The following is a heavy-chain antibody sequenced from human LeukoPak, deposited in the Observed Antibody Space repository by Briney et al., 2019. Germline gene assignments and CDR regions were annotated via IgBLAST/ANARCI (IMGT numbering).Heavy chain of an antibody. D-gene: IGHD6-6*01. V-gene: IGHV3-23*01. J-gene: IGHJ4*02. Sequence: GGSLRLSCAASGFTLSSYAMSWVRQAPGKGLEWVSGLSSSGGTTSYADSVEGRFTISRDFSKNTLYLQMNSLRAEDTAVYYCAKDGQYSSSSPYYFDYWGQGTLVTVSS. CDR1: GFTLSSYA. CDR2: LSSSGGTT. CDR3: AKDGQYSSSSPYYFDY.